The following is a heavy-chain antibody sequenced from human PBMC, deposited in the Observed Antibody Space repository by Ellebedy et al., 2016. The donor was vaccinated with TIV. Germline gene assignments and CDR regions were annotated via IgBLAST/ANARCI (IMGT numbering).Heavy chain of an antibody. CDR2: ICGSRGST. CDR1: GFIITTYA. D-gene: IGHD2-21*02. Sequence: GGSLRLXCAASGFIITTYAMTWVRQAPGKGPEWVSGICGSRGSTYYADSVRGRFTISRDNSKSTLFLQMDSLRVEDTAVYYCARGNDDCQYVWFDPWGPGTLVTVSS. V-gene: IGHV3-23*01. CDR3: ARGNDDCQYVWFDP. J-gene: IGHJ5*02.